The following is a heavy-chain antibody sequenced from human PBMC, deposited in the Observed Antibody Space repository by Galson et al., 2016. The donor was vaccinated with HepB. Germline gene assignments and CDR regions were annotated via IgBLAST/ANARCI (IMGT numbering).Heavy chain of an antibody. CDR3: ARQSITIVGLTNWYFDL. J-gene: IGHJ2*01. Sequence: SVKVSCKASGYSFSDYGFAWVRQASGQGLEWMGWMNPSSGNSHFAQRLRGRFTVSRDNSETKVFLQMSGLRVEDTAVYYCARQSITIVGLTNWYFDLWGRGTLVTVSS. D-gene: IGHD3-9*01. V-gene: IGHV1-8*01. CDR2: MNPSSGNS. CDR1: GYSFSDYG.